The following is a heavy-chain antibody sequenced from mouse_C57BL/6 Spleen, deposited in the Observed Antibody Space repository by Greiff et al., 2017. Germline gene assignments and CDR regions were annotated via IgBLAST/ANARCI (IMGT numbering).Heavy chain of an antibody. CDR1: GYSFTSYY. V-gene: IGHV1-66*01. CDR3: AREYYGSSPAWFAY. Sequence: QVQLQQSGPELVKPGASVKISCKASGYSFTSYYIHWVKQRPGQGLEWIGWIYPGSGNTKYNEKFKGKATLTADTSSSTAYMQLSSLTSEDSAVYYCAREYYGSSPAWFAYWGQGTLVTVSA. CDR2: IYPGSGNT. J-gene: IGHJ3*01. D-gene: IGHD1-1*01.